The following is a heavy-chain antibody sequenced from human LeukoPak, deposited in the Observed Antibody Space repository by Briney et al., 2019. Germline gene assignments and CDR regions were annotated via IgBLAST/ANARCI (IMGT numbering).Heavy chain of an antibody. V-gene: IGHV3-53*01. CDR1: GFTVSSYY. D-gene: IGHD2-2*01. CDR3: ASARESCIGSTCYEYFHH. CDR2: MCSGGST. J-gene: IGHJ1*01. Sequence: PGGSLRLSCAASGFTVSSYYMTWVRQAPGKGLEWVSVMCSGGSTYYADSVHGRFTISRDNSLNTLFLQMNSLRVEDTAVYYCASARESCIGSTCYEYFHHWGQGTPLTVSS.